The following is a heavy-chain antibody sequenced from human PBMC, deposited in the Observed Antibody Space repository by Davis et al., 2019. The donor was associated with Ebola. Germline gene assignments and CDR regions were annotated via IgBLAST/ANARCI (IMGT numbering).Heavy chain of an antibody. CDR1: GFTFSSYR. CDR3: ARGSSGWSFFYFDY. D-gene: IGHD6-19*01. V-gene: IGHV3-21*01. J-gene: IGHJ4*02. Sequence: PGGSLRLSCAASGFTFSSYRMHWVRQAPGKGLEWVSSISSSSSYIYYADSVKGRFTISRDNAKNSLYLQMNSLRAEDTAVYYCARGSSGWSFFYFDYWGQGTLVTVSS. CDR2: ISSSSSYI.